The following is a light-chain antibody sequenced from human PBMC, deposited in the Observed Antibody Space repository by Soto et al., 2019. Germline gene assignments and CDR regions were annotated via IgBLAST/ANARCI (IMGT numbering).Light chain of an antibody. CDR2: GAS. V-gene: IGKV3-20*01. Sequence: IVLTQSPGTLSLSPGERATLSCRASQSVPTQLAWYQQKPGQAPRLLMHGASSRATGVPDRITGSGAGTDFTLSISRLEPEDFAVYYCQQYGGSTLTFGQGTKVDNK. CDR1: QSVPTQ. CDR3: QQYGGSTLT. J-gene: IGKJ1*01.